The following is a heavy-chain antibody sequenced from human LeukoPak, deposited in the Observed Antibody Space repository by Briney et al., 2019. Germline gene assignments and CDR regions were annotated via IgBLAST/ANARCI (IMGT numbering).Heavy chain of an antibody. D-gene: IGHD6-6*01. CDR1: GFTFDDYG. J-gene: IGHJ4*02. CDR2: INWNGGRT. Sequence: GRSLRLSCAVSGFTFDDYGMRWVPQAPGKGREGGSGINWNGGRTVYADSVQGRFTISRENAKNSLYLQMNSLRAKDSAWYYCSSDWIGDSSSSSDYWGQGTLVSVSS. V-gene: IGHV3-20*04. CDR3: SSDWIGDSSSSSDY.